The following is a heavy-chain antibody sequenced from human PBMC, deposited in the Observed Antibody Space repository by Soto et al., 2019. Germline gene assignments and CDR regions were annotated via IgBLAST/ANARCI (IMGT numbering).Heavy chain of an antibody. CDR3: ARDLGYCSGGSCYYLDY. CDR2: INAGNGNT. D-gene: IGHD2-15*01. J-gene: IGHJ4*02. Sequence: ASVKVSCKASGYTFTSYAMHWVRQAPGQRLEWMGWINAGNGNTEYSQKFQGRVTITRDTSASTAYMELSSLRSEDTVVYYCARDLGYCSGGSCYYLDYWGQGTLVTVS. V-gene: IGHV1-3*01. CDR1: GYTFTSYA.